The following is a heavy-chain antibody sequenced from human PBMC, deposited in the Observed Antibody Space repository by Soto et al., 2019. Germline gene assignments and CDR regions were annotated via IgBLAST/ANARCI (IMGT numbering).Heavy chain of an antibody. CDR3: TRDLTGYAMDV. Sequence: PXGSRRLSCAASGFTFSSHSKNWVRQAPGKGLEWVSYISLNLQTIYYADSVKGRFTISRDNAKNSLYLQMNTLRAEDTAVYYCTRDLTGYAMDVWGQGTTVTVSS. CDR2: ISLNLQTI. D-gene: IGHD2-2*01. CDR1: GFTFSSHS. V-gene: IGHV3-48*03. J-gene: IGHJ6*02.